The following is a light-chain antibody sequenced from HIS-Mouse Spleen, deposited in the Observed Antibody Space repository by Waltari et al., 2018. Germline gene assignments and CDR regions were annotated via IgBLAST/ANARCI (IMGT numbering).Light chain of an antibody. CDR1: ALPTQY. J-gene: IGLJ1*01. Sequence: SYELTQPPSVSVSPGQTARIPFSGDALPTQYAYWYQQKPGQAPVLVIYKDSERPSGIPERFSGSSSGTTVTLTISGVQAEDEADYYCQSADSSGTYYVFGTGTKVTVL. V-gene: IGLV3-25*03. CDR3: QSADSSGTYYV. CDR2: KDS.